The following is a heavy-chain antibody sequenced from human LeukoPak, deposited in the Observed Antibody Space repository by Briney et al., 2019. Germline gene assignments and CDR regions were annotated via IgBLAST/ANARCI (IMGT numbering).Heavy chain of an antibody. D-gene: IGHD3-22*01. CDR3: AKGSYYDSSGSFYFDY. V-gene: IGHV3-30-3*01. J-gene: IGHJ4*02. CDR2: TSSDGSNK. Sequence: GGSLRLSCAASGFAFSNYAMHWVRQAPGKGLEWVAVTSSDGSNKYYADSVQGRFTISRDNSKNTLYVQVNSLGTEDTAAYYCAKGSYYDSSGSFYFDYWGQGTLVTVSS. CDR1: GFAFSNYA.